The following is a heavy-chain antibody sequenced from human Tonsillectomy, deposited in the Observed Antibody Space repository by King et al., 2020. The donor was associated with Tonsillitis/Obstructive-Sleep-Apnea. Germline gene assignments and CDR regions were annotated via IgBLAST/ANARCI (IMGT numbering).Heavy chain of an antibody. D-gene: IGHD2-8*01. V-gene: IGHV4-59*01. CDR2: IYYSGSA. J-gene: IGHJ3*02. Sequence: QLQESGPGLVKPSGTLSLSCTVSGASISSYYWSWIRQPPGKGLEWIGYIYYSGSANYNPSLKSRVTMSVDRSKNQFSLKLSSVTAADTAVYYCARDMVLEAGGDAFDIWGQGTMVTVSS. CDR3: ARDMVLEAGGDAFDI. CDR1: GASISSYY.